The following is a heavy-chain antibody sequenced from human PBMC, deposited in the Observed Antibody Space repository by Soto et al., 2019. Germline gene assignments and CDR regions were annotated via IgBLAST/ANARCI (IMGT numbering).Heavy chain of an antibody. CDR3: AREGSLTYYYDSSGPDY. Sequence: GASVKVSCKASGYTFTSYGISWVRQAPGQGLEWMGWISAYNGNTNYAQKLQGRVTMTTDTSTSTAYMELRSLRSDDTAVYYCAREGSLTYYYDSSGPDYWGQGTLVTAPQ. CDR2: ISAYNGNT. J-gene: IGHJ4*02. CDR1: GYTFTSYG. V-gene: IGHV1-18*01. D-gene: IGHD3-22*01.